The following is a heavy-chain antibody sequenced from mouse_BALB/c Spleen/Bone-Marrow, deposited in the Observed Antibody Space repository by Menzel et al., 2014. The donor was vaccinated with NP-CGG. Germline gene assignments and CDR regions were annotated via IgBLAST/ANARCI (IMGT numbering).Heavy chain of an antibody. V-gene: IGHV4-1*02. D-gene: IGHD1-1*01. CDR3: ARLSYYGRFAY. CDR2: ITPYSSTI. CDR1: GFDFSRYW. J-gene: IGHJ3*01. Sequence: EAQVVESGGGLVQPGGSLKLSCAASGFDFSRYWMIWVRQAPGKGLEWIGEITPYSSTINYTPSRKDKFIISRDNAKNTLYLQMSKVRSEDTALYYCARLSYYGRFAYWGQGTLVAVSA.